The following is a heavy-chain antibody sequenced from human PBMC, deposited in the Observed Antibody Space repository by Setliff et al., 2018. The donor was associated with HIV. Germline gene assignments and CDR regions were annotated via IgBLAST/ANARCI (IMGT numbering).Heavy chain of an antibody. Sequence: PSETLSLTCTVSGGSIGSSSYYWGWIRQSPRKGLEWIGYISSTGAAWYNPSLKSRVTMSIDTSKIHFSLTLSSVSGADTALYYCARGGKRAFDIWGQGAMVTVSS. CDR2: ISSTGAA. CDR3: ARGGKRAFDI. V-gene: IGHV4-61*03. CDR1: GGSIGSSSYY. J-gene: IGHJ3*02.